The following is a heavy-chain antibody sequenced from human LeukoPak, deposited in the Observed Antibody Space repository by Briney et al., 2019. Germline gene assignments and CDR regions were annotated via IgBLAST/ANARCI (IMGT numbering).Heavy chain of an antibody. CDR3: ARTVWARTTAMAYYFDY. D-gene: IGHD5-18*01. J-gene: IGHJ4*02. CDR2: ISSSSSYI. Sequence: PGGSLRLSCAASGFTFSSYSMNWVRQAPGKGLEWVSSISSSSSYIYYADSVKGRFTISRDNAKNSLYLQMNSLRAEDTAVYYCARTVWARTTAMAYYFDYWGQGTLVTVSS. V-gene: IGHV3-21*01. CDR1: GFTFSSYS.